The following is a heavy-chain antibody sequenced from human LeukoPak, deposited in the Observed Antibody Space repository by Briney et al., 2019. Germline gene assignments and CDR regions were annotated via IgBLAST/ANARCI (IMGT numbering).Heavy chain of an antibody. D-gene: IGHD6-13*01. CDR3: ARKGPYSSSWSYYYYYMDV. Sequence: SETLSLTCAVYGGSFSGYYWSWIRQPPGKGLEWIGEINHSGSTNYNPSLKSRVTISVDTSKNQFSLKLSSVTAADTAVYHCARKGPYSSSWSYYYYYMDVWGKGTTVTVSS. CDR2: INHSGST. J-gene: IGHJ6*03. V-gene: IGHV4-34*01. CDR1: GGSFSGYY.